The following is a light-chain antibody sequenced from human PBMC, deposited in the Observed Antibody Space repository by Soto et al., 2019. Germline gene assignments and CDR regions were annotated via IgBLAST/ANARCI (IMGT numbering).Light chain of an antibody. CDR1: SSDVGGYNC. Sequence: QSALTQPRSVSGSPGQSVTISCTGTSSDVGGYNCVSWYQQHPGKAPKLMIYDVNKRPSGVPDPFSGSKSGNTASLTISGHQTEDEADYYCCSYAGTYTFMVFGGGTKVTVL. CDR3: CSYAGTYTFMV. CDR2: DVN. V-gene: IGLV2-11*01. J-gene: IGLJ2*01.